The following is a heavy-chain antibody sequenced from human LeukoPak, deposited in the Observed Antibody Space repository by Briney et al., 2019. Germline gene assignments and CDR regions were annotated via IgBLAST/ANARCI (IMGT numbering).Heavy chain of an antibody. CDR3: VRGNDYGGPHY. CDR2: ISYDGSNK. D-gene: IGHD4-23*01. V-gene: IGHV3-30-3*01. J-gene: IGHJ4*02. CDR1: GFTFSSYA. Sequence: GGSLRLSCAASGFTFSSYAMHWVRQAPGKGLEWVAVISYDGSNKYYADSVKGRFSISRDNGKNTLFLQMNSLRAEDAAVYYCVRGNDYGGPHYWGQGTLVTVSS.